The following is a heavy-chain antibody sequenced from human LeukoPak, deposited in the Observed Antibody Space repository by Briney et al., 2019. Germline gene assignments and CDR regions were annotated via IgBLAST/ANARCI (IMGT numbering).Heavy chain of an antibody. J-gene: IGHJ4*02. CDR3: ARHQGFGESAFIY. D-gene: IGHD3-10*01. CDR1: GYSSTSYW. Sequence: GESLKISCKGSGYSSTSYWISWVRQMPGKGLEWMGRIDPSDSYTRYSPSFQGHVTISVDKSMSTAYLQWSSLKASDTAMYYCARHQGFGESAFIYWGQGTLVTVSS. V-gene: IGHV5-10-1*01. CDR2: IDPSDSYT.